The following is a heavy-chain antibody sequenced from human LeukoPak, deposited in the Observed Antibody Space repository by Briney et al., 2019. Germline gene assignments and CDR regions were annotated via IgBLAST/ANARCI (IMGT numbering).Heavy chain of an antibody. CDR2: INHSGST. J-gene: IGHJ4*02. V-gene: IGHV4-39*07. Sequence: SETLSLTCTVSGGSISSSSYYWGWIRQPPGKGLEWIGEINHSGSTNYNPSLKSRVTISVDTSKNQFSLKLSSVTAADTAVYYCAIYPHDYGDYRFDYWGQGTLVTVSS. CDR1: GGSISSSSYY. D-gene: IGHD4-17*01. CDR3: AIYPHDYGDYRFDY.